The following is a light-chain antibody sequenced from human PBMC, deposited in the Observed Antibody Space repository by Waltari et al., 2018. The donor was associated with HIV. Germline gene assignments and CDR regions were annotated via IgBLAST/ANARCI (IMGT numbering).Light chain of an antibody. CDR3: NSYAGSNNWV. CDR2: EVS. CDR1: SSDVGGENY. V-gene: IGLV2-8*01. Sequence: QSALTQPPPASGSPGQSVTISCTGTSSDVGGENYVSWYQQHPGKAPKLMIYEVSKRPSGVPDRFSGSKSGNTASLTVSGLQAEDEADYYCNSYAGSNNWVFGGGTKLTVL. J-gene: IGLJ3*02.